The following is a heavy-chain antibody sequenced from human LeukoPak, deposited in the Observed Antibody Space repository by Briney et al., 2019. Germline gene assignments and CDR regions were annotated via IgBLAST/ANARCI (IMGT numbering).Heavy chain of an antibody. CDR2: ISDYNNYT. Sequence: ASVKVSCKASGYAFTSYGITWVRQAPGQGLEWMGWISDYNNYTNYAQKIQARVTMTIDTSTNTAYMELRSLRSDDTAVYYCAKDWISPLIVGATLGYFDYWGQGTLVTVSS. J-gene: IGHJ4*02. CDR1: GYAFTSYG. V-gene: IGHV1-18*01. CDR3: AKDWISPLIVGATLGYFDY. D-gene: IGHD1-26*01.